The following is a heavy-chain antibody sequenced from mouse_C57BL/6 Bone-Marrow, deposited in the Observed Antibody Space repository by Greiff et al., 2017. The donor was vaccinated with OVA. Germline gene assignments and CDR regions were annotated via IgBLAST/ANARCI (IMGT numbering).Heavy chain of an antibody. D-gene: IGHD1-3*01. J-gene: IGHJ2*01. CDR2: IHPSDSDT. CDR1: GYTFTSYW. CDR3: AIKDLYRGYFDY. V-gene: IGHV1-74*01. Sequence: QVQLQQPGAELVKPGASVKVSCKASGYTFTSYWMHWVKQRPGQGLEWIGRIHPSDSDTNYNQKFKGKATLTVDKSSSTAYMQLRSLTSEDSAVYYCAIKDLYRGYFDYWGQGTTLTVSS.